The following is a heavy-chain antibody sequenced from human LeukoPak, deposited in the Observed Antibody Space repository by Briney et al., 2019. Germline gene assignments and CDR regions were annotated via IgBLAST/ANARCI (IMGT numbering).Heavy chain of an antibody. CDR1: GFPFDDQA. D-gene: IGHD1-7*01. J-gene: IGHJ4*02. CDR3: AKGSHWNYGGYYLDY. Sequence: GGPLRLSCAASGFPFDDQAWSWVRQTPGKGLEWFSLISWDGGSTYYADSVKGRFTISRDNSKNSLYLQMNSLRAEDTALYYCAKGSHWNYGGYYLDYWGQGTLVTVSS. CDR2: ISWDGGST. V-gene: IGHV3-43D*03.